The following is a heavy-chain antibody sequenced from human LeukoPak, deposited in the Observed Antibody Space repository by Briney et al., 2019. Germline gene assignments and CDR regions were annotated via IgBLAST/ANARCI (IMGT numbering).Heavy chain of an antibody. J-gene: IGHJ4*02. CDR1: GYTFTGYY. CDR3: PSTLYSSSWYLFDY. D-gene: IGHD6-13*01. V-gene: IGHV1-2*02. CDR2: INPNSGGT. Sequence: ASVKVSCKASGYTFTGYYMHWVRQAPGQGREWMGWINPNSGGTNYAQKFQGRVTMTRDTSISTAYMELSRLRSDDTAVYYCPSTLYSSSWYLFDYWGQGTLVTVSS.